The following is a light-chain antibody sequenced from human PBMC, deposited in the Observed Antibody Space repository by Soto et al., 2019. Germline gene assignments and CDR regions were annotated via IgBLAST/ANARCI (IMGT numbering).Light chain of an antibody. J-gene: IGKJ3*01. CDR3: QKYDSASFT. Sequence: DIQMTQSPSSLYASVGDRVTISCRASQGIRNYLAWYQQKPGKVPQLLIYAASTLEAGVPSRFSGSGSGTDFTLTIASLQPEDVATYYCQKYDSASFTFGPGTKVDVK. CDR2: AAS. CDR1: QGIRNY. V-gene: IGKV1-27*01.